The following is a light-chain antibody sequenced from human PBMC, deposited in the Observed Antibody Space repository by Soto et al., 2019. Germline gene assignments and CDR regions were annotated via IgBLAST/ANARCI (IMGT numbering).Light chain of an antibody. CDR1: QTIRSNY. Sequence: IVLTQSPGTLSLSPGEGATLSCRASQTIRSNYLAWYQQKPGQAPRLLIYDASSGATGIPDRFSGSGSGTDFTLTISRLEPEDFAVYYCQQYGTSPLTFGGGTKVEIK. J-gene: IGKJ4*01. V-gene: IGKV3-20*01. CDR3: QQYGTSPLT. CDR2: DAS.